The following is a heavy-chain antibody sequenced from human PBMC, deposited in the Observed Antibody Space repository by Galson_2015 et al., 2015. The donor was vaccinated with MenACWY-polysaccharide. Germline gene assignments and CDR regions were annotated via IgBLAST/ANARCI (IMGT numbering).Heavy chain of an antibody. CDR2: IQYDGSIK. Sequence: SLRLSGAASGLNFSGSGMHWVRQAPGKGLEWVAVIQYDGSIKAFADSVKGRFTISRDNSQNTLFLEMNSLRAEDMAVYFCAREGSRIVFHAFDIWGQGTMVTVSS. CDR1: GLNFSGSG. J-gene: IGHJ3*02. V-gene: IGHV3-33*05. CDR3: AREGSRIVFHAFDI. D-gene: IGHD6-13*01.